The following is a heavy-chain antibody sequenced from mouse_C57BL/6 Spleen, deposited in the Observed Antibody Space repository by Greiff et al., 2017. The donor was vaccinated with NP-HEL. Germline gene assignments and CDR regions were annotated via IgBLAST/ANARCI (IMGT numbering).Heavy chain of an antibody. J-gene: IGHJ3*01. CDR3: AREGYDYDGFAY. Sequence: LKESGAELVKPGASVKISCKASGYAFSSYWMNWVKQRPGKGLEWIGQIYPGDGDTNYNGKFKGKATLTADKSSSTAYMQLSSLTSEDSAVYLGAREGYDYDGFAYWGQGTLVTVSA. CDR1: GYAFSSYW. CDR2: IYPGDGDT. V-gene: IGHV1-80*01. D-gene: IGHD2-4*01.